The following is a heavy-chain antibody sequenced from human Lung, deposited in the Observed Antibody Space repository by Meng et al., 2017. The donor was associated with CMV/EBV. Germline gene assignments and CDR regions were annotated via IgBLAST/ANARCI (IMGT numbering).Heavy chain of an antibody. Sequence: SXTXSLXCTVSGGSINSYYWSWIRQPPGKGLEWIGYIYYSGSTNYNPSRKSRVTISVDTSKNQFSLKLSSVAAAEKAVDYGARVHNVGGRHGFDPWGQGTLVTVSS. V-gene: IGHV4-59*01. J-gene: IGHJ5*02. D-gene: IGHD2-21*01. CDR2: IYYSGST. CDR1: GGSINSYY. CDR3: ARVHNVGGRHGFDP.